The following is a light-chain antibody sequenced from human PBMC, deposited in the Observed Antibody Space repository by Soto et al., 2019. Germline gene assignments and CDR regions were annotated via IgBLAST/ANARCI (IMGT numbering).Light chain of an antibody. CDR3: CSYAGSYIYV. CDR1: SSYVGGYNY. J-gene: IGLJ1*01. Sequence: QSALTQPRSVSGSPGQSVTISCTGTSSYVGGYNYVSWYQQYPGKVPKLMLYDVSKRPSGVPDRFSGSKSGNAASLTISGLRAEDEADYYCCSYAGSYIYVFGRGTKVTVL. CDR2: DVS. V-gene: IGLV2-11*01.